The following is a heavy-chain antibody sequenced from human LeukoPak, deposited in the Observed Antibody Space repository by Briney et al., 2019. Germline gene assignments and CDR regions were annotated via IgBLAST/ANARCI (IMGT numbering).Heavy chain of an antibody. V-gene: IGHV3-7*01. J-gene: IGHJ4*02. Sequence: GGSLRLSCAASGFMFNNYWMSWVRQARGKGRDGVANIKEDGSGKYYVDSVKGRFTISRDNAKNLLYLQMNSLRAEDTAVYYCATCPTDKYDDDHADYWGQGSLVTVSS. D-gene: IGHD3-3*01. CDR1: GFMFNNYW. CDR2: IKEDGSGK. CDR3: ATCPTDKYDDDHADY.